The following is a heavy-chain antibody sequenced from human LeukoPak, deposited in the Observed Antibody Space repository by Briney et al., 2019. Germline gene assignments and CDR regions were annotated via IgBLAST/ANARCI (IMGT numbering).Heavy chain of an antibody. D-gene: IGHD3-10*01. J-gene: IGHJ6*03. CDR2: IIPIFGTA. CDR3: ARGVVGSGSYYPGQGTNYYYYMDV. CDR1: GDTFSSYA. Sequence: SVKGSCKASGDTFSSYAISWVRHAPGQGLEWMGGIIPIFGTANYAQKFQGRVTITTDESTSTAYMELSSLRSEDTAVYYCARGVVGSGSYYPGQGTNYYYYMDVWGKGTTVTVSS. V-gene: IGHV1-69*05.